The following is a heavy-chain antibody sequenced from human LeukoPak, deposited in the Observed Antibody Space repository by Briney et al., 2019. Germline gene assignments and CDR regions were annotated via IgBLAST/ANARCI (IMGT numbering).Heavy chain of an antibody. J-gene: IGHJ5*02. Sequence: ASVKVSCKASGYTFTSYYMHWVRQAPGQGLEWMGIINPSGGSTSYAQEFQGRVTMTRDTSTSTVYMELSSLRSEDTAVYYCARDDGITIFGVVTGAWFDPWGQGTLVTVSS. D-gene: IGHD3-3*01. CDR1: GYTFTSYY. V-gene: IGHV1-46*01. CDR2: INPSGGST. CDR3: ARDDGITIFGVVTGAWFDP.